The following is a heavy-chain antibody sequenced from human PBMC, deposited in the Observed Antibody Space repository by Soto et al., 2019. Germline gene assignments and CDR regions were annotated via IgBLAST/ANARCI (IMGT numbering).Heavy chain of an antibody. V-gene: IGHV1-2*02. CDR2: INPNRGGT. Sequence: QVQLVQSGAEVKKPGASVKVSCKAAGYTFTGYYMHWVRQAPGQGLEWMGWINPNRGGTNYAQKFQGRVTMPRDTSISTAYMALSRLRSDDTAVYYCAKVDTAIALTLWGQGTLVTVSS. J-gene: IGHJ4*02. CDR1: GYTFTGYY. D-gene: IGHD5-18*01. CDR3: AKVDTAIALTL.